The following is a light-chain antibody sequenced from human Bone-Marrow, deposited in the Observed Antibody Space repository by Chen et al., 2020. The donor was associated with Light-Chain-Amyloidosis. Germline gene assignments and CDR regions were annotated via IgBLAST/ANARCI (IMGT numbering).Light chain of an antibody. CDR2: KDS. CDR1: VLAKKY. J-gene: IGLJ2*01. V-gene: IGLV3-27*01. Sequence: SYELTQPSSVSVSPGQTVRITCSGDVLAKKYARWFQQKPGQAPVLVIYKDSERSSGIPERFSGSSSGTTVTLTISGAQVEDEADDYCYSAADNNVVFGGGTKLTVL. CDR3: YSAADNNVV.